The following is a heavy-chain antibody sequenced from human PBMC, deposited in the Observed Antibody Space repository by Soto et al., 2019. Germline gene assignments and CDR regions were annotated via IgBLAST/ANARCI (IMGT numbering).Heavy chain of an antibody. J-gene: IGHJ4*02. V-gene: IGHV6-1*01. CDR1: GDSVSSNSAA. Sequence: SQTLSLTCAISGDSVSSNSAAWNWIRQSPSRGLEWLGRTYYRSKWYNDYAVSVKRRITINPDTSKNQFSLQLNSVTPEDAAVYYCSRGGLHGDTAAFDYWGQGTLVTVSS. CDR3: SRGGLHGDTAAFDY. CDR2: TYYRSKWYN. D-gene: IGHD5-18*01.